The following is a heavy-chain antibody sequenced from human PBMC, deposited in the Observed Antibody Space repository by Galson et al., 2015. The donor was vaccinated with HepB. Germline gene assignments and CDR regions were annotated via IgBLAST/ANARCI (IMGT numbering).Heavy chain of an antibody. V-gene: IGHV3-9*01. J-gene: IGHJ4*02. Sequence: SLRLSCAASGFPFGDYAMHWVRQAPGKGLEWVSGITWDRGSIGYADSVKGRFTISRDNTKNSLYLQMNSLRAEDTALYYCTKGKTVTGTPHFDYWGQGTLVTVSS. D-gene: IGHD6-19*01. CDR2: ITWDRGSI. CDR1: GFPFGDYA. CDR3: TKGKTVTGTPHFDY.